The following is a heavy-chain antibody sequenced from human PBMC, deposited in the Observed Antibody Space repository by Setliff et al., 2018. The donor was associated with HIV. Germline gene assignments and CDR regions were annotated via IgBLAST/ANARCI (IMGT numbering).Heavy chain of an antibody. CDR3: AKNPELGLTLAEFDY. V-gene: IGHV3-74*01. CDR2: INSDGSST. CDR1: GFTFSSYW. Sequence: PGGSLRLSCAASGFTFSSYWMHWVRQAPGKGLVWVSRINSDGSSTSYADSVKGRFTISRDNVKNTLYLQMNSLRAEDTAVYFCAKNPELGLTLAEFDYWGQGTLVTVSS. J-gene: IGHJ4*02. D-gene: IGHD3-10*01.